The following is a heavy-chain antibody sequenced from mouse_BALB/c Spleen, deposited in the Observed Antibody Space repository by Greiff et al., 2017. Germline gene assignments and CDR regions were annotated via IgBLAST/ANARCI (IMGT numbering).Heavy chain of an antibody. J-gene: IGHJ3*01. V-gene: IGHV14-3*02. CDR2: IDPANGNT. CDR1: GFNIKDTY. Sequence: EVKLVESGAELVKPGASVKLSCTASGFNIKDTYMHWVKQRPEQGLEWIGRIDPANGNTKYDPKFQGKATITADTSSNTAFLQLSSLTSEDTAVYYCARQLGLPGDWGQGTLVTVSA. D-gene: IGHD3-1*01. CDR3: ARQLGLPGD.